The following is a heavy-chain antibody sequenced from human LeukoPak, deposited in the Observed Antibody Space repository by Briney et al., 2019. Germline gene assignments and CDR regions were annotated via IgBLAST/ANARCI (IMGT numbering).Heavy chain of an antibody. Sequence: SETLSLTCTVSGGSISSYYWSWIRQPPGKGLEWIGYIYYSGSTNYNPSLKSRVTISLDTSKNQFSLKLSSVTAADTAVYYCARLGGYYYDFDFWGQGTLVTVSS. CDR3: ARLGGYYYDFDF. D-gene: IGHD3-22*01. J-gene: IGHJ4*02. CDR1: GGSISSYY. V-gene: IGHV4-59*08. CDR2: IYYSGST.